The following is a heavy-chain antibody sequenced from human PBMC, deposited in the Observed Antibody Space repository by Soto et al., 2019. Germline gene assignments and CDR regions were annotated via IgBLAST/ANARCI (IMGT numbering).Heavy chain of an antibody. J-gene: IGHJ6*02. D-gene: IGHD3-10*01. CDR1: GGSISSGGYY. Sequence: PSETLSLTCTVSGGSISSGGYYWSWIRQHPGKGLEWIGYIYYGGSTYYNPSLKSRVTISVDTSKNQFSLKLSSVTAADTAVYYCARADGSGSYFPANYYYYGMDVWGQGTTVTVSS. CDR3: ARADGSGSYFPANYYYYGMDV. V-gene: IGHV4-31*03. CDR2: IYYGGST.